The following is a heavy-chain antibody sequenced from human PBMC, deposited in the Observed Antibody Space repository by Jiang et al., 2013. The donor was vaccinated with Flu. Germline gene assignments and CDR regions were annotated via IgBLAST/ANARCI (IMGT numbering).Heavy chain of an antibody. CDR2: IDWDDDK. V-gene: IGHV2-70*01. CDR3: ARTKLEGHDYVWGGYRTAQLYYFDF. J-gene: IGHJ4*02. CDR1: GFSLSTNGMC. Sequence: KPTQTLTLTCTFSGFSLSTNGMCVSWIRQPPGKALEWLAVIDWDDDKYYSTSLKTRLTISKDTSKNQVTLTMTNVDPVDTATYYCARTKLEGHDYVWGGYRTAQLYYFDFWGQGTLVTVSS. D-gene: IGHD3-16*02.